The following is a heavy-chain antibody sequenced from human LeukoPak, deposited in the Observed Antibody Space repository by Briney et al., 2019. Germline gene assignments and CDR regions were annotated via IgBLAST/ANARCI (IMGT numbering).Heavy chain of an antibody. CDR3: AKEGEYYDILTGYFLEYYFDY. J-gene: IGHJ4*02. D-gene: IGHD3-9*01. Sequence: GSLRLSCAASGFTFSSYAMSWVRQAPGKGLEWVSAISGSGGSTYYADSVKGRFTISRDNSKNTLYLQMNSLRAEDTAVYYCAKEGEYYDILTGYFLEYYFDYWGQGTLVTVSS. CDR2: ISGSGGST. V-gene: IGHV3-23*01. CDR1: GFTFSSYA.